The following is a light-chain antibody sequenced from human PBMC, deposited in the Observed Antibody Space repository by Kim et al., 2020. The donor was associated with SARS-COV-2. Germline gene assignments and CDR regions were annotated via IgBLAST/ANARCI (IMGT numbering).Light chain of an antibody. J-gene: IGLJ3*02. V-gene: IGLV2-14*01. Sequence: LTQPASVSGSPGQSITISCIGTSSDVGGYNYVSWYQQHPGKAPKLMIYDVSKRPSGVSNRFSGSKSGNTASLTISGLQAEDEADYYCSSYTSSSRVFGGGTQLTVL. CDR2: DVS. CDR3: SSYTSSSRV. CDR1: SSDVGGYNY.